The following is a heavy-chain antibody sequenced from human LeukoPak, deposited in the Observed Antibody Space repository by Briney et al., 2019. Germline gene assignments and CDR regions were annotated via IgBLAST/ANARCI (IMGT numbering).Heavy chain of an antibody. D-gene: IGHD2-15*01. V-gene: IGHV4-4*02. Sequence: SGTLSLTCGASGCSITTTNIWSLVRQPPGGRLEWIGDSSLAGSTDYAPSLEGRVTISRDNSKNTLYLNLASVTAAETAVYYCSRESGPLRPFGHWGQGTLVAVTS. CDR3: SRESGPLRPFGH. J-gene: IGHJ4*02. CDR2: SSLAGST. CDR1: GCSITTTNI.